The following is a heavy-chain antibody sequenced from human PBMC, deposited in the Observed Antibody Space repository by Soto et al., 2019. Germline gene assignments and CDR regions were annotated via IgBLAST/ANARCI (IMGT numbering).Heavy chain of an antibody. CDR3: VRTSLVVVAATREDY. J-gene: IGHJ4*02. CDR1: GFTFSSYW. D-gene: IGHD2-15*01. V-gene: IGHV3-74*01. CDR2: INSDGSST. Sequence: EVQLVESGGGLVQPGGSLRLSCAASGFTFSSYWMHWVRQAPGKGLVWVSRINSDGSSTSYADSVKGRFTISRDNAKNTLYLQMNSLRAEVTAVYYCVRTSLVVVAATREDYWGQGTLVTVSS.